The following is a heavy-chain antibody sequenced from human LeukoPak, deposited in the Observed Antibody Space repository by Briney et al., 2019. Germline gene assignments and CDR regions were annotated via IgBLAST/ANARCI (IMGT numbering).Heavy chain of an antibody. CDR3: ARRGGVVKGTRPNYYYYYMDV. J-gene: IGHJ6*03. D-gene: IGHD2-2*01. V-gene: IGHV1-69*06. Sequence: GASVKVSCKASGGTFSSYAISWVRQAPGQGLEWMGGIIPIFGTANYAQKFQGRVTITADKSTSTAYMELSSLRSEDTAVYYCARRGGVVKGTRPNYYYYYMDVWGKGTTVTVSS. CDR1: GGTFSSYA. CDR2: IIPIFGTA.